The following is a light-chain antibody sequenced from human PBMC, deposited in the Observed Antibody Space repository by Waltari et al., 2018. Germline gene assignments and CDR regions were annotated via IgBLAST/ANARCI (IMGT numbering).Light chain of an antibody. Sequence: QSALPQPASVSGSPGQSISISCTGTSSDIGVYYYVSWFQQYPGKAPKLMIYEVTNRPSGVSDRFSGSKSDNTASLTISGLQAEDEADYYCSSYTASSTWVFGGGTKLSVL. CDR1: SSDIGVYYY. CDR3: SSYTASSTWV. V-gene: IGLV2-14*01. J-gene: IGLJ3*02. CDR2: EVT.